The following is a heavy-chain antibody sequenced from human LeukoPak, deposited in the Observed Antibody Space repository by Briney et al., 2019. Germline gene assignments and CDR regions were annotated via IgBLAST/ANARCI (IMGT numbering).Heavy chain of an antibody. CDR1: GFTFSSYG. CDR3: AREKDDAFDI. J-gene: IGHJ3*02. V-gene: IGHV3-30*03. CDR2: ISNDGSNK. Sequence: GKSLRLSCAASGFTFSSYGMHWVRQAPGKGLEWVAVISNDGSNKYYADSVKGRFTISRDNSKNTLYLQMNSLRAEDTAVYHCAREKDDAFDIWGQGTMVTVSS.